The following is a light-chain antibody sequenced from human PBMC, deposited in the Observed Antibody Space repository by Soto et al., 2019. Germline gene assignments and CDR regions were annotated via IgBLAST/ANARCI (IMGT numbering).Light chain of an antibody. CDR1: LPISNY. CDR3: QKYNSAPHT. V-gene: IGKV1-27*01. J-gene: IGKJ4*01. Sequence: DIQMTQSPSSLSASVGDRDTITCRACLPISNYLAWYQQKPGKIPNLLIYAAHTLQAGVTSRFSGSGSGTDFTLTISSLQAEDVAAYYCQKYNSAPHTFVGGTKVEIK. CDR2: AAH.